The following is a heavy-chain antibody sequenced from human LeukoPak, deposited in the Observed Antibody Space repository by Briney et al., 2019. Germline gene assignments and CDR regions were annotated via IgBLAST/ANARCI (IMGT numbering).Heavy chain of an antibody. J-gene: IGHJ3*02. Sequence: GGSLRLSCAASGFTFSDYYMSWIRQAPGKGLEWVSYISSSGSTIYYADSVKGRFTISRDNAKNSLYLQMNSLRAEDTAVYYCARDRWELPIIDVGAFDIWGQGTMVTVSS. CDR2: ISSSGSTI. V-gene: IGHV3-11*01. CDR1: GFTFSDYY. D-gene: IGHD1-26*01. CDR3: ARDRWELPIIDVGAFDI.